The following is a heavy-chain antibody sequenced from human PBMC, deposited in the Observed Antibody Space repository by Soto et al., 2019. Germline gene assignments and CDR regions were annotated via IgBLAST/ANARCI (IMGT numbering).Heavy chain of an antibody. Sequence: TGGSLRLSCAASGFTFSSYWMSWVRQAPGKGLEWVANIKQDGSETSYVDSVKGRFSISRDNAKSSLHLQMNSLRGDDTAVYYCATGQWELDYWGQGTLVTVSS. CDR1: GFTFSSYW. J-gene: IGHJ4*02. CDR3: ATGQWELDY. D-gene: IGHD1-26*01. CDR2: IKQDGSET. V-gene: IGHV3-7*03.